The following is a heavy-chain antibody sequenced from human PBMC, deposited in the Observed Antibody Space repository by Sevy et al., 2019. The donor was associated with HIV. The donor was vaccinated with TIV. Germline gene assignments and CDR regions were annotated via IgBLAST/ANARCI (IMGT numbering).Heavy chain of an antibody. D-gene: IGHD5-12*01. CDR2: IIPIFGTA. Sequence: ASVKVSCKASGGTFSSYAISWVRQAPGQGLEWMGGIIPIFGTANYAQKFQGRVTITADESTSTAYMELSSLRSEDTAVYYCARGARGYSGYYSYYFDYRGQGTLVTVSS. V-gene: IGHV1-69*13. J-gene: IGHJ4*02. CDR1: GGTFSSYA. CDR3: ARGARGYSGYYSYYFDY.